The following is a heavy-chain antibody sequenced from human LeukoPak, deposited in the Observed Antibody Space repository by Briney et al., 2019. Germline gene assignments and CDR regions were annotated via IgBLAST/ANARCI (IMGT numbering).Heavy chain of an antibody. J-gene: IGHJ4*02. CDR1: GFTFRSYT. Sequence: PGRSLRLSCAASGFTFRSYTIHWVRQAPGKGLEWVAVISYDGSNKYYADSVKGRFTISRDNSKNTLYLQINSLRAEDTAMYYCARGSPSDFWSGFVYWGQGTLVTVSS. CDR3: ARGSPSDFWSGFVY. D-gene: IGHD3-3*01. V-gene: IGHV3-30-3*01. CDR2: ISYDGSNK.